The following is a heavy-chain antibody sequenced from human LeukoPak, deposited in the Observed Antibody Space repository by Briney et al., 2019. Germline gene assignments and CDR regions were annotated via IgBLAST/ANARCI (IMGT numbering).Heavy chain of an antibody. CDR1: GFTFSSYA. CDR2: ISYDGSNK. CDR3: ARDRGGLDY. Sequence: GGSLRLSCAASGFTFSSYAMNWVRQAPGKGLEWVAFISYDGSNKYYAGSVKGRFTISRDNSKNTLYLQMNSLRAEDTAVYYCARDRGGLDYWGQGTLVTVSS. J-gene: IGHJ4*02. D-gene: IGHD3-10*01. V-gene: IGHV3-30-3*01.